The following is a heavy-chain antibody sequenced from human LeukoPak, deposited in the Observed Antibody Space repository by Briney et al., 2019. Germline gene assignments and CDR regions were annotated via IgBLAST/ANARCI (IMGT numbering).Heavy chain of an antibody. Sequence: HGGSLKISCKGSGYSFTSYWIGWVRQVPGKGLEWMGIIYPGDSDTRYSPSFQGQVTISADKSISTAYLQWSSLKASDTAMYYCARSPDDVSLDYWGQGTLVTVSS. CDR1: GYSFTSYW. CDR2: IYPGDSDT. V-gene: IGHV5-51*01. CDR3: ARSPDDVSLDY. J-gene: IGHJ4*02. D-gene: IGHD1-14*01.